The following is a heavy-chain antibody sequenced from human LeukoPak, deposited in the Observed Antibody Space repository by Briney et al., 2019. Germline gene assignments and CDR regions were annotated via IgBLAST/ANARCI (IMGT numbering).Heavy chain of an antibody. CDR1: GYTFTRYG. CDR3: GRPGRSRGDCYSSADH. J-gene: IGHJ5*02. Sequence: ASEKVSCKASGYTFTRYGISWVRQAPGQGLEWMGWISGYNGSTNYPQKFQGRVTMTIGTSTSTAYMELRSLRSDDTAVYYCGRPGRSRGDCYSSADHWGQGTLVTVSS. CDR2: ISGYNGST. D-gene: IGHD2-15*01. V-gene: IGHV1-18*01.